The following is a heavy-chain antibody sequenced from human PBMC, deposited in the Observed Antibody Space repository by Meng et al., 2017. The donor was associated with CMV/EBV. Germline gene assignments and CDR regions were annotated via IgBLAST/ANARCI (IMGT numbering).Heavy chain of an antibody. V-gene: IGHV1-8*01. D-gene: IGHD2-2*01. CDR3: ASELFCSSTSCW. CDR1: GYTFTSYD. Sequence: ASVKVSCKASGYTFTSYDINWGRQATGQGLEWMGWMNPNSGNTGYAQKFQGRVTMTRNTSISTAYMELSSLRSEDTAVYYCASELFCSSTSCWWGQGTLVTVSS. CDR2: MNPNSGNT. J-gene: IGHJ4*02.